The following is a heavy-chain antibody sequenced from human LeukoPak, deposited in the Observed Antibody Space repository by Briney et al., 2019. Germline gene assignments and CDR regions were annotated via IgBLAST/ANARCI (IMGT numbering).Heavy chain of an antibody. CDR2: IYYSGST. D-gene: IGHD3-3*01. V-gene: IGHV4-59*11. CDR3: ARATEPDYDFWSGYYPWFDP. Sequence: SETLSLTCTVSGCSISSHYWSWIRQPPGKGLEWIGYIYYSGSTNYNPSLKSRVTISVDTSKNQFSLKLSSVTAADTAVYYCARATEPDYDFWSGYYPWFDPWGQGTLVTVSS. CDR1: GCSISSHY. J-gene: IGHJ5*02.